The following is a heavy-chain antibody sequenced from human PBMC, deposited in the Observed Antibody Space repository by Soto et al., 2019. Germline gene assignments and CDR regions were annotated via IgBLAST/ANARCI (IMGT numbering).Heavy chain of an antibody. V-gene: IGHV1-69*01. CDR1: GATLSTHG. D-gene: IGHD5-18*01. Sequence: QVQLVQSGAEVKKPGSSVKVSCKASGATLSTHGISWVRQAPGQGLEWMGGTIPIIGTTDYAEKFQGRVKITADQSTTTSYMELSSLRPDDTAVYYCAAGDSSDTGDYWRQGTLVTVSS. CDR2: TIPIIGTT. CDR3: AAGDSSDTGDY. J-gene: IGHJ4*02.